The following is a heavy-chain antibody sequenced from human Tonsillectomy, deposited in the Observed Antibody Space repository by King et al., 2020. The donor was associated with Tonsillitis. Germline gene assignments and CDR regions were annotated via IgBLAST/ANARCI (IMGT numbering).Heavy chain of an antibody. V-gene: IGHV4-4*07. CDR3: ARWTRSGWYRDY. CDR1: GGSISSYY. CDR2: IYTSGST. D-gene: IGHD6-19*01. J-gene: IGHJ4*02. Sequence: VQLQESGPGLVKPSETLSLTCTVSGGSISSYYWSWIRQPAGKGLEWIGRIYTSGSTNSNPSLKSRVTLSVDTSKPQASLKLTSVTAADTAVYYCARWTRSGWYRDYWGQGTLVTVSS.